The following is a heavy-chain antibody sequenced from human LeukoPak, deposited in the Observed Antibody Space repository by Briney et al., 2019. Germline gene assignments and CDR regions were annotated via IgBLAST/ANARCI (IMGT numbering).Heavy chain of an antibody. CDR1: GFSFSSFA. D-gene: IGHD4-17*01. Sequence: GGSLRLSCAASGFSFSSFAMTWVRQAPGKGLEWASSITGGHYPTYNTDSVKGRFTISRDNSKNTLYLQMNSLRADDTAVYYCTKDPNGDYVGAFDPWGQGTLVTVSS. CDR2: ITGGHYPT. J-gene: IGHJ5*02. CDR3: TKDPNGDYVGAFDP. V-gene: IGHV3-23*01.